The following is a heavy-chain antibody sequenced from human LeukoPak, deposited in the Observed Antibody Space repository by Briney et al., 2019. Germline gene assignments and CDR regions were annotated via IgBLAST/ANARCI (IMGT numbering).Heavy chain of an antibody. CDR3: ARIPVGGPPDY. V-gene: IGHV4-61*01. J-gene: IGHJ4*02. CDR2: IYYSGST. D-gene: IGHD1-26*01. Sequence: SETLSLTCTVSGASVSSGTYYWGWIRQPPGKGLEWIGLIYYSGSTLDNPSLKSRVTISIDTSKNQFSLKLTSVTAADTAMYYCARIPVGGPPDYWGQGILVTVSS. CDR1: GASVSSGTYY.